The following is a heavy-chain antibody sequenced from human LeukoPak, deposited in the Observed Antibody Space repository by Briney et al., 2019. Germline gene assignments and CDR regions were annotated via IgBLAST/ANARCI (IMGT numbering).Heavy chain of an antibody. V-gene: IGHV4-39*07. CDR2: IYYSGST. CDR3: ARVWIVATISGAFDI. CDR1: GGSISSSSYY. D-gene: IGHD5-12*01. J-gene: IGHJ3*02. Sequence: SETLSLTCTVSGGSISSSSYYWGWIRQPPGKGLEWIGSIYYSGSTYYNPSLKSRVTISVDTSKNQFSLKLSSVTAADTAVYYCARVWIVATISGAFDIWGQGTMVTVFS.